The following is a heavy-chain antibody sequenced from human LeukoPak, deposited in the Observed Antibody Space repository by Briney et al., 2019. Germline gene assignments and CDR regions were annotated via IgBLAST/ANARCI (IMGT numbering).Heavy chain of an antibody. V-gene: IGHV3-23*01. Sequence: GGSLRLSCAASGFTFSTYAMSWVRQAPGKGLEWVSAISGGGGSTYYADSVKGRFTISRDNSKNTLYPQMNSLRAEDTAVYYCAKDLAASVDAAMVFDYWGQGTLVTVSS. D-gene: IGHD5-18*01. CDR1: GFTFSTYA. CDR3: AKDLAASVDAAMVFDY. J-gene: IGHJ4*02. CDR2: ISGGGGST.